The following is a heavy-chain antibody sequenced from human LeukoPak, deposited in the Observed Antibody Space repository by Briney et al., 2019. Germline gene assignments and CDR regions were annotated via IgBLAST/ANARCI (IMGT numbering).Heavy chain of an antibody. CDR1: GLPIADFA. CDR2: ISGDGVST. CDR3: AKESGKFDY. Sequence: GGSLRLSCVASGLPIADFAMHWVRQAPGKGLEWVSLISGDGVSTFYADSVKGRFNISRDNSKNSLYLEMNSLRTEDAAMYYCAKESGKFDYWGQGTLVAVSS. J-gene: IGHJ4*02. V-gene: IGHV3-43*02.